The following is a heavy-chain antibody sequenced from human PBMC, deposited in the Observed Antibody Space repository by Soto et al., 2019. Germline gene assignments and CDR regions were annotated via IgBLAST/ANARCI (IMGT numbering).Heavy chain of an antibody. J-gene: IGHJ5*02. CDR2: LYNTGST. CDR1: GASISRYY. V-gene: IGHV4-59*01. CDR3: VREHYKRSGYFTGLAP. Sequence: PSETLSLTCTVSGASISRYYWSWIRQSPGKGLEWIGYLYNTGSTIYNPSLKSRVTISVDTSKNQFSLKMNSVTAADTAVYYCVREHYKRSGYFTGLAPWGQGTLVTASS. D-gene: IGHD3-22*01.